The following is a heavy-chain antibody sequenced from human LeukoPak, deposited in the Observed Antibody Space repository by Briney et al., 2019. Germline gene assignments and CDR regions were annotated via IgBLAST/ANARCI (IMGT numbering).Heavy chain of an antibody. V-gene: IGHV4-59*01. CDR1: GGSISSYY. CDR2: IYYSGST. CDR3: ARVRAGAYYDFWSGPTGFDP. D-gene: IGHD3-3*01. Sequence: PSETLSLTYTVSGGSISSYYWSWIRQPPGKGLEWIGYIYYSGSTNYNPSLKSRVTISVDTSKNQFSLKLSSVTAADTAVYYCARVRAGAYYDFWSGPTGFDPWGQGTLVTVSS. J-gene: IGHJ5*02.